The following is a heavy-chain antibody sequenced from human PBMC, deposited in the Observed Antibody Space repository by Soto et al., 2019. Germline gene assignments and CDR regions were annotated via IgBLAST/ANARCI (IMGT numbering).Heavy chain of an antibody. Sequence: GGSLRLSCAASGFTFSSYAMSWVRQAPGKGLEWVSAISGSGGSTYYADPVKGRFTISRDNSKNTLYLQMNSLRAEDTAVYYCAKTESGYDSSGYYPLDWYFDLWGRGTLVTVSS. J-gene: IGHJ2*01. CDR1: GFTFSSYA. V-gene: IGHV3-23*01. CDR2: ISGSGGST. D-gene: IGHD3-22*01. CDR3: AKTESGYDSSGYYPLDWYFDL.